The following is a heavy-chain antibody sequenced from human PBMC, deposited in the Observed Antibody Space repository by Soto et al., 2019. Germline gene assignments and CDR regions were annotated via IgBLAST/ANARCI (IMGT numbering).Heavy chain of an antibody. V-gene: IGHV4-4*02. CDR1: GCSIRSNNW. D-gene: IGHD1-26*01. CDR2: IFHSGST. CDR3: ARVYSGSYSDS. J-gene: IGHJ4*02. Sequence: PSETLSLSCAVSGCSIRSNNWWSWVRQPPGKGLEWIGEIFHSGSTNYNPSLKTRVTISVDKSKNQFSLKLSSVTAADTAVYYCARVYSGSYSDSWGQGTLVT.